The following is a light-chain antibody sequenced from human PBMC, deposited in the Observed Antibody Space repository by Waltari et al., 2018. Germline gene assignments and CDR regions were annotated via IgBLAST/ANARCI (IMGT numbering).Light chain of an antibody. CDR2: LGS. J-gene: IGKJ2*01. Sequence: DIVLTQSPLPLPVTPGEPASISCRPSHSLLHSNGYNYLNVYLQKPGQSPQLLMYLGSNRASGVPDRFSGSGSGTDFTLKISRVEAEDVGVYYCMQALQTPLYTFGQGTKLEIK. CDR1: HSLLHSNGYNY. V-gene: IGKV2-28*01. CDR3: MQALQTPLYT.